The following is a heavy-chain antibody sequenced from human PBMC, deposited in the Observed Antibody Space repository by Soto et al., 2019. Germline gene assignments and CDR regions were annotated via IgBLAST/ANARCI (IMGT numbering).Heavy chain of an antibody. Sequence: SETLSLTCTVSGGSVSSGAYYWSWIRQPPEKGLEWIGYIYYSGSTNYNPSLKSRVTISVDMSKNQFSLKLTSVTAADTAVYYCVRAISTGYNILTGYYMDYWGQGSLVTVSS. V-gene: IGHV4-61*08. CDR1: GGSVSSGAYY. D-gene: IGHD3-9*01. CDR2: IYYSGST. J-gene: IGHJ4*02. CDR3: VRAISTGYNILTGYYMDY.